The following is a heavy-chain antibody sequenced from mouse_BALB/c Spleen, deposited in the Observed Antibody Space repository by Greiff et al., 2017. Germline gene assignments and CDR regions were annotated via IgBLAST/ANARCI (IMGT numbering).Heavy chain of an antibody. CDR2: IYPGDGDT. D-gene: IGHD3-1*01. Sequence: QVQLQQSGAELARPGASVTLSCKASGYTFTSYWMQWVKQRPGQGLEWIGAIYPGDGDTRYTQKFKGKATLTADKSSSTAYMQLSSLASEDSAVYYCARSGRSDLYYLDEGGQGNTRTV. V-gene: IGHV1-87*01. J-gene: IGHJ2*01. CDR3: ARSGRSDLYYLDE. CDR1: GYTFTSYW.